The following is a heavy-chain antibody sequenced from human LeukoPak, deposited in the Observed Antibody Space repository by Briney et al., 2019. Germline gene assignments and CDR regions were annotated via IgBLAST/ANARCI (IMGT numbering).Heavy chain of an antibody. Sequence: SETLSLTCAVYGGSFSGYYWSWIRQPPGKGLEWIGEINHSGSTNYNPSLKSRVTISVDTSKNQFSLKLSSVTAADTAVYYCARAKYCSGGSCYHLDYRGQGTLVTVSS. J-gene: IGHJ4*02. CDR3: ARAKYCSGGSCYHLDY. V-gene: IGHV4-34*01. CDR1: GGSFSGYY. D-gene: IGHD2-15*01. CDR2: INHSGST.